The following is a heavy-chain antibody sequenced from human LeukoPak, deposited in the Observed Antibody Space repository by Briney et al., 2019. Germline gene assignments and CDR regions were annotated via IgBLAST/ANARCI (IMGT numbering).Heavy chain of an antibody. CDR1: GFTFSSLA. CDR3: AKINGPILTGKLDC. Sequence: GGSLRLSCAASGFTFSSLAMSWVRQAPGKRLEWVSTFSGSGDITYYADSVKGRFTISRDNSKNTLYLQMNSLRAEDTAVYYCAKINGPILTGKLDCWGQGTLVTVSS. CDR2: FSGSGDIT. V-gene: IGHV3-23*01. J-gene: IGHJ4*02. D-gene: IGHD3-9*01.